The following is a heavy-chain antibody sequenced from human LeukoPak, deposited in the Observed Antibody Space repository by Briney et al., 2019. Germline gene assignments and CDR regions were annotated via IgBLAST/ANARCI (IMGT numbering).Heavy chain of an antibody. CDR3: ARSVHIVVVTAIGY. J-gene: IGHJ4*02. Sequence: GASVKVSCKASGYTFTGYYMHWVRQAPGQGLEWMGWINPNSGGTNYAQKFQGRVTTTRDTSISTAYMELSRLRSDDTAVYYCARSVHIVVVTAIGYWGQGTLVTVSS. D-gene: IGHD2-21*02. CDR1: GYTFTGYY. CDR2: INPNSGGT. V-gene: IGHV1-2*02.